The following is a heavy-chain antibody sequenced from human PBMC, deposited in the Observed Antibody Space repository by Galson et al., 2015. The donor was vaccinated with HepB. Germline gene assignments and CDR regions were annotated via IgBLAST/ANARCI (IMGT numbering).Heavy chain of an antibody. Sequence: ETLSLTCTVSDGSLSSSGYYWGWIRQPPGKELEWIGKIYYRGSTDYNPSLKSRVTISVDTSKNQFSLKLSSVTAADTAVYYCAGHCDSSAYYYFDYWGQGTLVTVSP. J-gene: IGHJ4*02. CDR2: IYYRGST. CDR3: AGHCDSSAYYYFDY. D-gene: IGHD3-22*01. CDR1: DGSLSSSGYY. V-gene: IGHV4-39*01.